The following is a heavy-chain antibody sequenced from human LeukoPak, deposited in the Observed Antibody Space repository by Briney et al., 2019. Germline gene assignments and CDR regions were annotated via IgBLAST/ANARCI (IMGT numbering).Heavy chain of an antibody. Sequence: GASVKVSCTASGYTFTSYAMHWVRQAPGQRLEWMGWINTGNGNTKYSQNFQGRVTITRDTSASTAYMDLSSLRSEDTAVYYCARDESYAVYWGQGTLVTVSS. CDR2: INTGNGNT. CDR1: GYTFTSYA. J-gene: IGHJ4*02. V-gene: IGHV1-3*04. D-gene: IGHD3-10*01. CDR3: ARDESYAVY.